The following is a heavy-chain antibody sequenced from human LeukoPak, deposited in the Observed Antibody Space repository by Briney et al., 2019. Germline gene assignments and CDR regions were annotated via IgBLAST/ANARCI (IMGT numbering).Heavy chain of an antibody. Sequence: GGSLRLSRAASGFTFDDYGMSWVRQAPGKGLEWVSGINWNGGSTGYADFVKGRFTISRDNAKNSLYLQMNSLRAEDTALYYCERGYYYDSSGYYYGHAYWGQGTLVTVSS. CDR1: GFTFDDYG. CDR3: ERGYYYDSSGYYYGHAY. D-gene: IGHD3-22*01. V-gene: IGHV3-20*04. CDR2: INWNGGST. J-gene: IGHJ4*02.